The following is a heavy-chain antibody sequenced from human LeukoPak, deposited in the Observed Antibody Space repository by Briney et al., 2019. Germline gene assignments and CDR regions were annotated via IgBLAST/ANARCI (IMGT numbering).Heavy chain of an antibody. CDR3: AREMYAGWYFAFDI. CDR1: GFTFSSST. CDR2: ISNSGDYI. J-gene: IGHJ3*02. V-gene: IGHV3-21*01. D-gene: IGHD6-19*01. Sequence: GGSLRLSPTVSGFTFSSSTMNWVRPEPGKGLEWVASISNSGDYISYADSLKGRFTISRDNAKNSLFLQMSSLRAEDTAVYYCAREMYAGWYFAFDIWGQGTMVTVSS.